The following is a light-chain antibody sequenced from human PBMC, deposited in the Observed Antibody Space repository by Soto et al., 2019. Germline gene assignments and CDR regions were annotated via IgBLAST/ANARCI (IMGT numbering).Light chain of an antibody. CDR1: SSNIGSRYD. J-gene: IGLJ2*01. V-gene: IGLV1-40*01. CDR3: QSYDSNLSGVF. CDR2: ANS. Sequence: QSALTQPPSVSGAPGQRVTISCTGGSSNIGSRYDVHWYQQLPGTAPKLLIYANSNRPSGVPDRFSGSKSGPSASLDISGLQTEDESDYYCQSYDSNLSGVFFGGGTKVTVL.